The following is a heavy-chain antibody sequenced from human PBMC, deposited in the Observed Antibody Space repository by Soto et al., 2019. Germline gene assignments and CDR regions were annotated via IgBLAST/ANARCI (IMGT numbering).Heavy chain of an antibody. CDR1: GGSISSSNW. CDR2: IYHSGST. Sequence: SETLSLTCAVSGGSISSSNWWSWVRQPPGKGLEWIGEIYHSGSTNYNPSLKSRVTISVDKSKNQFSLKLSSVTAADTAVYYCAREGGEDYYYGMDVWGQGTTVTVSS. CDR3: AREGGEDYYYGMDV. V-gene: IGHV4-4*02. J-gene: IGHJ6*02. D-gene: IGHD4-17*01.